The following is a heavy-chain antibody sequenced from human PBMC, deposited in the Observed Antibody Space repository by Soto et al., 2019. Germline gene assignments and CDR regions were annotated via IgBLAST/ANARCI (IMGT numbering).Heavy chain of an antibody. V-gene: IGHV1-3*01. CDR3: ARGPSITIFGNYYYYGMDV. J-gene: IGHJ6*02. Sequence: VKVSCKASGYTFTSYAMHWVRQAPGQRLEWMGWINAGNGNTKYSQKFQGRVTITRDTSASTAYMELSSLRSEDTAVYYCARGPSITIFGNYYYYGMDVWGQGTTVTVSS. CDR1: GYTFTSYA. CDR2: INAGNGNT. D-gene: IGHD3-9*01.